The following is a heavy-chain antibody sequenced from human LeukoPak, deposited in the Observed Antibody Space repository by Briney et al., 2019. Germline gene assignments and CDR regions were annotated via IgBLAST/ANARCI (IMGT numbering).Heavy chain of an antibody. CDR2: INPNGGGT. Sequence: ASVKVSCKASGYTFISYGVHWIRQAPGQGFEWMGWINPNGGGTNYAQRFQGRVTMTGDTSISTAYMELSRLTSDDTGVYYCARDPYYTEAFDIWVPGTKVIVSS. CDR1: GYTFISYG. V-gene: IGHV1-2*02. D-gene: IGHD3-10*01. CDR3: ARDPYYTEAFDI. J-gene: IGHJ3*02.